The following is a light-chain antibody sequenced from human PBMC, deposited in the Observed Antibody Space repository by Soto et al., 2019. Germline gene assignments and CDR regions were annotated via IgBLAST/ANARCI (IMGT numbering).Light chain of an antibody. J-gene: IGKJ4*01. CDR1: QRIDKY. CDR2: GAS. V-gene: IGKV1-39*01. Sequence: DIQMTQSPTSLSASVGDTVTITCRASQRIDKYLNWYQQKPGKAPKVLIFGASSLHTGVPSRFSGSGSGTDFTLTISSLQLEDFAIYFYQQSFLTPFTFGGGSKVEIK. CDR3: QQSFLTPFT.